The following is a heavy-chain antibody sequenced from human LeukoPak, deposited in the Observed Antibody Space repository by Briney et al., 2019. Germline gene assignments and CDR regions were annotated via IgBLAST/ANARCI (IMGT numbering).Heavy chain of an antibody. Sequence: GGSLRLSCAASGFTFSSYSMNWVRQAPGKGLEWVSSISSSSSYIYYADSVKGRFTISRDNAKNSLYLQMNSLRAEDTAVYYCASQGFIAADEDYWGQGTLVTVSS. J-gene: IGHJ4*02. CDR2: ISSSSSYI. CDR1: GFTFSSYS. CDR3: ASQGFIAADEDY. D-gene: IGHD6-13*01. V-gene: IGHV3-21*01.